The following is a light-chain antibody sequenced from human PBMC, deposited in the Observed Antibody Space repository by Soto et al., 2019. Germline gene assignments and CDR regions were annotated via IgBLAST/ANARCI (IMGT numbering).Light chain of an antibody. CDR3: SSYAGNYNLV. CDR2: EVT. CDR1: SSDVGAFNY. V-gene: IGLV2-8*01. J-gene: IGLJ3*02. Sequence: QSVLTQPPSASGSTGQSVTISCTGASSDVGAFNYVSWYQQHPGKTPKLTIYEVTKRPSGVPDRFSGSKSGNTAALTVSGLQAEDEADYYCSSYAGNYNLVFGGGTKLTVL.